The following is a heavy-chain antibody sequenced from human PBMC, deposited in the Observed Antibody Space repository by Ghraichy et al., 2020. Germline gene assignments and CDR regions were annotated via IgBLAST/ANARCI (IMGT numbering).Heavy chain of an antibody. CDR3: AKDRHSMQLDSDAFDI. J-gene: IGHJ3*02. V-gene: IGHV3-23*01. Sequence: GGSLRLSCAASGFTFSSYAMSWVRQAPGKGLEWVSAISGSGGSTYYADSVKGRFTISRDNSKNTLYLQMNSLRAEDTAVYYCAKDRHSMQLDSDAFDIWGQGTMVTVSS. D-gene: IGHD6-13*01. CDR2: ISGSGGST. CDR1: GFTFSSYA.